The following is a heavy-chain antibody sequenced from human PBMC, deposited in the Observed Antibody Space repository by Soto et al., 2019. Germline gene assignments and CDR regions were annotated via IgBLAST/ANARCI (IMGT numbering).Heavy chain of an antibody. J-gene: IGHJ6*02. V-gene: IGHV3-48*03. D-gene: IGHD6-13*01. Sequence: EVQLMESGGGLVQPGGSLRLSCAASGFTFSSYEMNWVRQAPGKGLEWVSYISSSGSTIYYADSVKGRFTISRDNAKNSLYLQMNSLRAEDTAVYYCARAGYSSSWYGGVYYYGMDVWGQGTTVTVSS. CDR2: ISSSGSTI. CDR1: GFTFSSYE. CDR3: ARAGYSSSWYGGVYYYGMDV.